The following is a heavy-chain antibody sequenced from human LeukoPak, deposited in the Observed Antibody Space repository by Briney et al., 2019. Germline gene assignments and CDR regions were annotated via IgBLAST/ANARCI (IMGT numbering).Heavy chain of an antibody. CDR2: FYYSGST. V-gene: IGHV4-39*01. J-gene: IGHJ4*02. D-gene: IGHD2-21*01. CDR3: ARHVSVIHVWSPFDY. CDR1: GFTFSSYW. Sequence: PGGSLRLSCAASGFTFSSYWMSWVRQAPGKGLEWIGTFYYSGSTYYNPSLRSRVTISVDTSKNQFYLKLNSVTAADTAVYYCARHVSVIHVWSPFDYWGQGTLVTVSS.